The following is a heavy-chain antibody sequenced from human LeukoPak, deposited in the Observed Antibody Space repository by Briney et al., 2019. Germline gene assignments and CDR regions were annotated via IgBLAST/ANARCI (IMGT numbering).Heavy chain of an antibody. J-gene: IGHJ4*02. D-gene: IGHD5-18*01. CDR3: ARNQDTSWYFDY. CDR1: GYSICSGYY. Sequence: SETLSLTCAVSGYSICSGYYWGWIRQPPGEGLEWIGSIYHSGSTYYNPSLKSRVTISVDTSKNQFSLKLSSVTAADTAVYYCARNQDTSWYFDYWGQGTLVTVSS. CDR2: IYHSGST. V-gene: IGHV4-38-2*01.